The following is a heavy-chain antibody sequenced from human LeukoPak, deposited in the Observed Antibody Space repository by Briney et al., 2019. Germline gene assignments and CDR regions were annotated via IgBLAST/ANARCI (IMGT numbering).Heavy chain of an antibody. V-gene: IGHV3-33*01. CDR3: AREQQWLGPLDY. CDR1: GFNFSSFG. D-gene: IGHD6-19*01. CDR2: IYSDGSNE. Sequence: GGSLRLSCAASGFNFSSFGLHWVRQAPGKGLEWVAIIYSDGSNEYYADSVKRRFTISRDNSKNTLSLQMNSLRAEDTAVYHCAREQQWLGPLDYWGQGTLVTVSS. J-gene: IGHJ4*02.